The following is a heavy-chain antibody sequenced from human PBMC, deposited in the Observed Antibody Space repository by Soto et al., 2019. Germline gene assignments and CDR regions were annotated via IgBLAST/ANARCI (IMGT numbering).Heavy chain of an antibody. CDR3: ARGDRGGFDL. CDR2: IQNDGSRT. V-gene: IGHV3-74*01. J-gene: IGHJ3*01. CDR1: GFNFNYYW. Sequence: EVQLVESGGGLIQRGGSLRLSCAASGFNFNYYWMHWVRQAPGQGLVRVSHIQNDGSRTTYADSVKGRFTISRDNAKNTVYLQMNSLTVEDTAVYYCARGDRGGFDLWGQGTTVTVSS. D-gene: IGHD2-21*02.